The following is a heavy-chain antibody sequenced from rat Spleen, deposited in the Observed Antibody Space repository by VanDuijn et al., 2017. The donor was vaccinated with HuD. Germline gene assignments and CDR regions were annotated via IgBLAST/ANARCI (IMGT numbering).Heavy chain of an antibody. CDR1: GFSLTNYP. J-gene: IGHJ2*01. D-gene: IGHD1-12*01. CDR2: RWTGGNT. Sequence: QVQLKESGPGLVQPSQTLSLTCTVSGFSLTNYPVSWVRQPPGKGREVMGVRWTGGNTAYHSSFKSRLSVSRDISKSQVFLKMNSLQTEDTATYYCATEVRDSYAPFDYWGQGVMVTVSS. CDR3: ATEVRDSYAPFDY. V-gene: IGHV2-43*01.